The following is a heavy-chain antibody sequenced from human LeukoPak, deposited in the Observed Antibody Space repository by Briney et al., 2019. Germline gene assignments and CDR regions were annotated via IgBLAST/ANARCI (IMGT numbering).Heavy chain of an antibody. CDR1: GFTFDDYA. CDR2: ISWNSGSI. D-gene: IGHD3-10*01. CDR3: AKGASPYYYGSGSYFDY. J-gene: IGHJ4*02. Sequence: GGSLRLSCAASGFTFDDYAMHWVRQAPGKGLEWVSGISWNSGSIGYADSVKGRFTISRDNAKNTLYLQMNSLRAEDTAVYYCAKGASPYYYGSGSYFDYWGQGTLVTVSS. V-gene: IGHV3-9*01.